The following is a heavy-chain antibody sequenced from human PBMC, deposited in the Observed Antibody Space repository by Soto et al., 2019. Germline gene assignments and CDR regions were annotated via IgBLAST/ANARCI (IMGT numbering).Heavy chain of an antibody. Sequence: SETLSLTCTVSGGSVSSGSYYWSWIRQPPGKGLEWIGYIYYSGSTYYNPSLKSRVTISVDTSKNQFSLKLSSVTAADTAVYYCARVIYGDYVDYWGQGTLVTVSS. V-gene: IGHV4-30-4*08. J-gene: IGHJ4*02. D-gene: IGHD4-17*01. CDR2: IYYSGST. CDR1: GGSVSSGSYY. CDR3: ARVIYGDYVDY.